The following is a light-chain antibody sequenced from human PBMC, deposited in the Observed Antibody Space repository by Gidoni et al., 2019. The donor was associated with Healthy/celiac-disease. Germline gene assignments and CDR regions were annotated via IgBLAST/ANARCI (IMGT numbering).Light chain of an antibody. J-gene: IGLJ2*01. CDR1: SSNIGAGYD. CDR3: QSYDSSLSGVV. CDR2: GNS. Sequence: QSVLKQPPSVSGAPGQRVTISCTGSSSNIGAGYDVHWYQQLPGTAPKLLIYGNSNRPSGVPDRFSGSKSGTSASLAITGLQAEEEADYYCQSYDSSLSGVVFGGGTKLTVL. V-gene: IGLV1-40*01.